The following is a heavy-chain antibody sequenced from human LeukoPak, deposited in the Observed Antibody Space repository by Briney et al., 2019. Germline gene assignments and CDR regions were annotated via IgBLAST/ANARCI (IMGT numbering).Heavy chain of an antibody. Sequence: SETLSLTCAVYGGSFSGYYWSRIRQPPGKGLEWIGEINHSGSTNYNPSLKSRVTISVDTSKNQFSLKLSSVTAADTAVYYCARGPYCSSTSCYLYGSGSYDYWGQGTLVTVSS. V-gene: IGHV4-34*01. CDR1: GGSFSGYY. CDR2: INHSGST. CDR3: ARGPYCSSTSCYLYGSGSYDY. D-gene: IGHD2-2*01. J-gene: IGHJ4*02.